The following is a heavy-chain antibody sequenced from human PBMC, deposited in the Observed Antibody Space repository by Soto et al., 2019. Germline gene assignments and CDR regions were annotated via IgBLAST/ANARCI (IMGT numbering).Heavy chain of an antibody. CDR3: ARSHIAAGQGWFDP. J-gene: IGHJ5*02. D-gene: IGHD6-6*01. V-gene: IGHV4-39*01. CDR2: IYYSGST. CDR1: GGSISSSSYY. Sequence: SETLSLTCTVSGGSISSSSYYWGWIRQPPGKGLEWIGSIYYSGSTYYNPSLKSRVTISVDTSKNQFSLRLSSVTAADTAVYYCARSHIAAGQGWFDPWGQGTLVTVSS.